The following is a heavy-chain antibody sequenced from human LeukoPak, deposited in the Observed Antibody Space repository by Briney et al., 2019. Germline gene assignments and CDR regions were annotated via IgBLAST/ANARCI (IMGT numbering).Heavy chain of an antibody. CDR1: GFTFSSYA. J-gene: IGHJ5*02. V-gene: IGHV3-23*01. CDR3: AKDRGITGTTTRFDP. D-gene: IGHD1-14*01. CDR2: ISGSGGST. Sequence: GGSLGLSCAASGFTFSSYAMSWVRQAPGKGLEWVSSISGSGGSTNYADSVKGRFTISRDNSKNTLYLQMNSLRAEDTAVYYCAKDRGITGTTTRFDPWGQGTLVTVSS.